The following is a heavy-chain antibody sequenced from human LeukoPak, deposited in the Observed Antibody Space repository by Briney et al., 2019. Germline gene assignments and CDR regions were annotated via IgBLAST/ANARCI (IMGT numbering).Heavy chain of an antibody. Sequence: PSETLSLTCTVSGGSISSSSYYWGWIRQPPGKGLEWIGSIYYSGSTYYNPSLKSRVTISVETSKNQFSLKLSSVTAADTAVYYCARVHHYYGSGSYSPYFDYWGQGTLVTVSS. V-gene: IGHV4-39*07. J-gene: IGHJ4*02. D-gene: IGHD3-10*01. CDR2: IYYSGST. CDR3: ARVHHYYGSGSYSPYFDY. CDR1: GGSISSSSYY.